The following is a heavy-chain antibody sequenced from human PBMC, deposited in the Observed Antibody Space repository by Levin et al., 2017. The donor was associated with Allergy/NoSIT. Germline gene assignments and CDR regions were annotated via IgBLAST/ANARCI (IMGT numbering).Heavy chain of an antibody. Sequence: RAGGSLRLSCTVSGGSISSSSYYWDWIRQPPGKGLEWIGSIYYTGSTYYNPSLKSRVIISVDTSKNQFSLKLSSVTAADTAVYYCARDETSVIDYWGRGTLVTVSS. CDR2: IYYTGST. V-gene: IGHV4-39*07. D-gene: IGHD5/OR15-5a*01. J-gene: IGHJ4*02. CDR3: ARDETSVIDY. CDR1: GGSISSSSYY.